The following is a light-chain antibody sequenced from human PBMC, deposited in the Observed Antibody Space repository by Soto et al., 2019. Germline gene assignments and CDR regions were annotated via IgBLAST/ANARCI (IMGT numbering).Light chain of an antibody. CDR1: QSVSSY. V-gene: IGKV1-39*01. Sequence: DLQMTQSPSPLSASVGDRVDITCRTSQSVSSYLNWYQAKPGKAPKLLIYEASSLESGVPSRFSGSGSGTDFTFTISSLQPEDSATYYCQQSYSTPPFTFGPGTRVDI. CDR3: QQSYSTPPFT. CDR2: EAS. J-gene: IGKJ3*01.